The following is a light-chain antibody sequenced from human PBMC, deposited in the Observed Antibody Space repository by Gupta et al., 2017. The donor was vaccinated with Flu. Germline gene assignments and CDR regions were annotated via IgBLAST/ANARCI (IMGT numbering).Light chain of an antibody. CDR2: YDS. J-gene: IGLJ2*01. CDR1: TSNIGKNT. Sequence: TSNIGKNTVPWYQHLPGKAPKLLIYYDSQSPSGISDRFSGSKSGTSASLAISGLQPEDEAHYYCSTWDDSLNSPLFGGGTMLTVL. V-gene: IGLV1-36*01. CDR3: STWDDSLNSPL.